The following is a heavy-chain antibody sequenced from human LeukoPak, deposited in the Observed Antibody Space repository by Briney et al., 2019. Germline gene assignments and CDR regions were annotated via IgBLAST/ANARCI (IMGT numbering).Heavy chain of an antibody. D-gene: IGHD4-23*01. J-gene: IGHJ4*02. CDR1: GFTFSSYA. CDR3: AKSFDYGGNSLGSFFDY. CDR2: ISGSGGST. V-gene: IGHV3-23*01. Sequence: GGSLRLXCAASGFTFSSYAMSWVRQAPGKELEWVSAISGSGGSTYYADSVKGRFTISRDNSKHTLFLQMNSLRAEDTAVYYCAKSFDYGGNSLGSFFDYWGQGTLVTVSS.